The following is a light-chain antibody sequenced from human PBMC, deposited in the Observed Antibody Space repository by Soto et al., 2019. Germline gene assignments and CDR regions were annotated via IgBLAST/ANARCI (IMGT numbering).Light chain of an antibody. Sequence: QSALTQPASVSGSPGQSITISCTGTSSDVDGYNYVSWYQQHPGKAPKLMIYDVINRPSGVSNRFSGSKSGNTASLTISGRQAEDEADYYCSSYTSSSTLDVVFGGGTKLTVL. V-gene: IGLV2-14*01. CDR1: SSDVDGYNY. CDR3: SSYTSSSTLDVV. CDR2: DVI. J-gene: IGLJ2*01.